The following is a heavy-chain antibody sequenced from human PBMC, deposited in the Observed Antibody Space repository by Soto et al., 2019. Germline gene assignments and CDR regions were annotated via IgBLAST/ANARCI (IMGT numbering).Heavy chain of an antibody. CDR2: ISGSGGST. D-gene: IGHD3-9*01. J-gene: IGHJ3*02. Sequence: GGSLRLSCAASGFTFSSYAMSWVRQAPGKGLEWVSAISGSGGSTYYADSVKGRFTISRDNSKNTLYLQMNSLRAEDTAVYYCAKDPKLRYFDWLHNGDHAFDIWGQGTMVTVSS. CDR3: AKDPKLRYFDWLHNGDHAFDI. V-gene: IGHV3-23*01. CDR1: GFTFSSYA.